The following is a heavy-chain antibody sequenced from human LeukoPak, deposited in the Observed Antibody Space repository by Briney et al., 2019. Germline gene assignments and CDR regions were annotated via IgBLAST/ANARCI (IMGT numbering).Heavy chain of an antibody. CDR1: GYTFTTYG. CDR2: ISAYNGNT. V-gene: IGHV1-18*01. Sequence: ASVKVSCKASGYTFTTYGFTWVRQAAGQGLEWMGWISAYNGNTNYAQKFQGRVTMTTDTSTSTAYMELRSLRSDDTAVYYCARDQGRYSSGWSFDYWGQGTLVAVSS. CDR3: ARDQGRYSSGWSFDY. J-gene: IGHJ4*02. D-gene: IGHD6-19*01.